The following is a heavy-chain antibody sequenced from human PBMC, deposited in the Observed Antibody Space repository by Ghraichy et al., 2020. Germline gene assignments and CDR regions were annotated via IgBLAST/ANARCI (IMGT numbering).Heavy chain of an antibody. D-gene: IGHD3-22*01. CDR2: IKQDGSEK. Sequence: GESLRLSCAASGFTFSSYWMSWVRQAPGKGLEWVANIKQDGSEKYYVDSVKGRFTISRDNAKNSLYLQMNSLRAEDTAVYYCARDEHYYDSSGYPNDAFDIWGQGTMVTVSS. J-gene: IGHJ3*02. V-gene: IGHV3-7*01. CDR1: GFTFSSYW. CDR3: ARDEHYYDSSGYPNDAFDI.